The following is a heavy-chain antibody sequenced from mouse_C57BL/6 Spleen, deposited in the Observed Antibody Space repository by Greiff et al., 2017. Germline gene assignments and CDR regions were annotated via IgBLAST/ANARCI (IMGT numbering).Heavy chain of an antibody. V-gene: IGHV5-6*01. CDR2: ISSGGSYT. CDR1: GFTFSSYG. D-gene: IGHD5-1*01. Sequence: EVKLVESGGDLVKPGGSLKLSCAASGFTFSSYGMSWVRQTPDKRLEWVATISSGGSYTYYPDSVKGRFTISRENAKNTLYLQMSSLKSEDTAMYYCARHREGGTYIGYAMDYWGQGTSVTVSS. CDR3: ARHREGGTYIGYAMDY. J-gene: IGHJ4*01.